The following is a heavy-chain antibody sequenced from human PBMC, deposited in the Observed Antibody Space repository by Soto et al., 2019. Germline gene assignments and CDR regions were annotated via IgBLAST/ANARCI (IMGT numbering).Heavy chain of an antibody. J-gene: IGHJ4*02. V-gene: IGHV3-30*18. CDR1: GFTFSSYG. Sequence: QVQLVESGGGVVQPGRSLRLSCAASGFTFSSYGMHWVRQAPGKGLEWVAVISYDGSNKYYADSVKGRFTISRDNSKNTLYLQMNSLRAEDTAVYYCAKDLEYYYGSGSYYNGGGYFDYWGQGTLVTVSS. CDR3: AKDLEYYYGSGSYYNGGGYFDY. CDR2: ISYDGSNK. D-gene: IGHD3-10*01.